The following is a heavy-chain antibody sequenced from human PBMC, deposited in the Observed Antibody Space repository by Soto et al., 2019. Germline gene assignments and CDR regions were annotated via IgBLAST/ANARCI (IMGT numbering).Heavy chain of an antibody. Sequence: SETLSLTCTASGGSVSSSAYYWGWIRQPPGKGLESIGIIYYSGSTYYNPSLRSRATISVDTSKNQFSLNLSSVTAADTAVYYCASVPGYTSSWYVDVWGRGTTVTVSS. J-gene: IGHJ6*02. CDR3: ASVPGYTSSWYVDV. CDR2: IYYSGST. D-gene: IGHD6-13*01. CDR1: GGSVSSSAYY. V-gene: IGHV4-39*01.